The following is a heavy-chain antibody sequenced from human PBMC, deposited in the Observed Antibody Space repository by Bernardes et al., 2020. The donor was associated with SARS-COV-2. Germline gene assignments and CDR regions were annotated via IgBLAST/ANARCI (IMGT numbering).Heavy chain of an antibody. CDR3: ARADYYDSSAYYNFDY. CDR2: ITYDGSNE. V-gene: IGHV3-30-3*01. Sequence: GGFLRLSCAASGFSFSSFAIHWVRQAPGKGLEWVAVITYDGSNEYYADSVKGRFTISRDNSKNTLYLQMNSLRAEDTAVYYCARADYYDSSAYYNFDYWGQGTMVTVSS. J-gene: IGHJ4*02. D-gene: IGHD3-22*01. CDR1: GFSFSSFA.